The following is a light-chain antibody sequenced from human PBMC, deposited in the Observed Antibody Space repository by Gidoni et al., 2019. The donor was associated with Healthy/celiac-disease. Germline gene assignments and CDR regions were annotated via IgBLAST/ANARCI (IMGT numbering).Light chain of an antibody. CDR1: QDISNY. V-gene: IGKV1-33*01. Sequence: DIKMTQSPSSMSASVGDRGTITCQASQDISNYLNWYQQKPGKAPKLLIYDASNLETGGPSSFSGSGSGTDFTFTISRLHPEDIATYYCQQYDNLPLTFGGGTKVEIK. J-gene: IGKJ4*01. CDR2: DAS. CDR3: QQYDNLPLT.